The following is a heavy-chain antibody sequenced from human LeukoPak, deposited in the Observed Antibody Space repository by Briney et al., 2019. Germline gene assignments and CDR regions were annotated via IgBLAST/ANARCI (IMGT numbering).Heavy chain of an antibody. V-gene: IGHV4-59*12. CDR1: GSSISSYY. CDR3: ARAVGGLDY. CDR2: IYYSGST. Sequence: SETLSLTCTVSGSSISSYYWSWIRQPPGKGLEWIGYIYYSGSTYYNPSLKSRVTISVDTSKNQFSLRLSSVTAADTAVYYCARAVGGLDYWGQGTLVTVSS. J-gene: IGHJ4*02. D-gene: IGHD2-15*01.